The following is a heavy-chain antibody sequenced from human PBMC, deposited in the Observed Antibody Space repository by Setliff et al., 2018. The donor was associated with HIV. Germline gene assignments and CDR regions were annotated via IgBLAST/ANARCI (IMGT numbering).Heavy chain of an antibody. CDR3: ARGGVIVITMIPLLSAFDI. V-gene: IGHV1-46*01. Sequence: ASVKVSCKASGYTFTSYYMHWVRQAPGQGLEWMGIINPSGGSTSYAQKFQGRVTMTRDTSTSTVYMELSSLRSEDTAVYYCARGGVIVITMIPLLSAFDIWGQGNAGHRLL. J-gene: IGHJ3*02. CDR1: GYTFTSYY. D-gene: IGHD3-22*01. CDR2: INPSGGST.